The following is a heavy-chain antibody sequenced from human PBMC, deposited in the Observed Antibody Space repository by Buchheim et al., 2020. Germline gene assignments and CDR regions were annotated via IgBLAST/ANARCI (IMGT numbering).Heavy chain of an antibody. CDR2: ISYDGSNK. V-gene: IGHV3-30-3*01. D-gene: IGHD6-13*01. CDR3: GGGGSTGMGDNWFDP. J-gene: IGHJ5*02. Sequence: QVQLVESGGGVVQPGRSLRLSCAASGFTFSSYAMHWVRQAPGKGLEWVAVISYDGSNKYYADSVKGRFTISRDNSKNTLYLQMDGLRAEDTAVYDWGGGGSTGMGDNWFDPWGQGTL. CDR1: GFTFSSYA.